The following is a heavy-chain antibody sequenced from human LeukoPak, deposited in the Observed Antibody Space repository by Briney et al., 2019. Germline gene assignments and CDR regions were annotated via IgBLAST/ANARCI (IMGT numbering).Heavy chain of an antibody. Sequence: WASVKVSCKASGYTFTTNGVSWVRQAPGQGLEWLAWISPYDGDTNYTPDLQGRVTLSTDTSTSTAYMELTSLRSDDTAVYYCARLRGGIYSSRDAFDIWGQGTKVTVSS. CDR2: ISPYDGDT. CDR3: ARLRGGIYSSRDAFDI. J-gene: IGHJ3*02. CDR1: GYTFTTNG. V-gene: IGHV1-18*04. D-gene: IGHD2-2*01.